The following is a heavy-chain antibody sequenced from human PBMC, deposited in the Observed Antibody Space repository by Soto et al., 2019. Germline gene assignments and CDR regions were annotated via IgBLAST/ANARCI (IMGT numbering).Heavy chain of an antibody. CDR1: GGSISSYY. Sequence: SETLSLTCTVSGGSISSYYWSWIRQPPGKGLEWIGYIYYSGSTNYNPSLKSRVTVSVDASKNQFSLKLSSVTAADTAVYYCARHSRSAKDFDYWGQGTLVTVSS. D-gene: IGHD3-10*01. J-gene: IGHJ4*02. CDR2: IYYSGST. CDR3: ARHSRSAKDFDY. V-gene: IGHV4-59*08.